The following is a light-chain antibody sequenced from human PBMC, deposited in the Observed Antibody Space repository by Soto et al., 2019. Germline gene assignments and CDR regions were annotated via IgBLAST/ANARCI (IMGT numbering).Light chain of an antibody. J-gene: IGKJ4*01. V-gene: IGKV1-5*03. CDR2: KAS. CDR3: QQYNSVSLLT. CDR1: QSISSW. Sequence: DIQMTQSPSTLSASLGDRVTITCRASQSISSWLAWYQQKPGKAPKLLIYKASTLESGVPSRFSGSGSGTEFTLTISSLQPDDFATYYCQQYNSVSLLTFGGGTKV.